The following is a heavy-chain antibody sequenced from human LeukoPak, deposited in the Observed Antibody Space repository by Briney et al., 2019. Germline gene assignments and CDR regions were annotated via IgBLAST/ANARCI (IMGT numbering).Heavy chain of an antibody. CDR2: IRSSGGST. J-gene: IGHJ4*02. Sequence: GGSLRLSCAASGFTFSSYWMHWVRQAPGKGLVWVSGIRSSGGSTNYADSVKGRFTISRDNSKNSLYLQMNSLRAEDTAVYYCAKGSRVSLDFDYWGQGTLVTVSS. CDR3: AKGSRVSLDFDY. V-gene: IGHV3-74*01. CDR1: GFTFSSYW. D-gene: IGHD3-16*02.